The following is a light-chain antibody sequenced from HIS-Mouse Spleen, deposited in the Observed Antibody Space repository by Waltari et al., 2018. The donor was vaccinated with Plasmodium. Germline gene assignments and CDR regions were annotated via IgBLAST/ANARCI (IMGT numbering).Light chain of an antibody. CDR3: YSTDSSGNHRV. J-gene: IGLJ3*02. CDR2: EES. CDR1: ALPKKY. V-gene: IGLV3-10*01. Sequence: SYELTQPPSVSVSPGQTARITCSGDALPKKYAYWYQQKSGQAPLLVIYEESKRPSGVPERCSGSSSGRMATLTISGAQVEDEADYYCYSTDSSGNHRVFGGGTKLTVL.